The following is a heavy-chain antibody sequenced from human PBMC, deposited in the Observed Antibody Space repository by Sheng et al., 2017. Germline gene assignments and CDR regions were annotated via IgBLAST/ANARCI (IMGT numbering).Heavy chain of an antibody. CDR3: ARVVPHSSGWYHFDH. Sequence: QVQLQESGPGLVKPSETLSLTCPVSGVSISNGYYYWGWIRQPPGKALEWIGIVDYSGSTYYNSSLQSRVTMSVDTSKNQFSLKLESVTAADTAVYYCARVVPHSSGWYHFDHWGHGTLVTVSS. CDR2: VDYSGST. D-gene: IGHD6-19*01. V-gene: IGHV4-39*07. CDR1: GVSISNGYYY. J-gene: IGHJ4*03.